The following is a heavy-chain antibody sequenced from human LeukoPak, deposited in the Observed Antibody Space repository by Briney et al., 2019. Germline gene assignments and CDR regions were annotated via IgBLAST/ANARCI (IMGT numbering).Heavy chain of an antibody. CDR3: ARVSGSFFDY. CDR1: GGSISSGGYY. Sequence: SETLSLTCTVSGGSISSGGYYWSWIRQHPGKGLEWIGYTYYSGSTYYNPSLKSRVTISVDTSKNQFSLKLSSVTAADTAVYYCARVSGSFFDYWGQGTLVTVSS. D-gene: IGHD3-16*02. CDR2: TYYSGST. J-gene: IGHJ4*02. V-gene: IGHV4-31*03.